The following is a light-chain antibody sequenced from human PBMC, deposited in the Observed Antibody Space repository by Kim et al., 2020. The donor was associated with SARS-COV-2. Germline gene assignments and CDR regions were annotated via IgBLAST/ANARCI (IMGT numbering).Light chain of an antibody. V-gene: IGKV3-20*01. CDR3: QQYGTSLYT. J-gene: IGKJ2*01. CDR1: ESINSRY. Sequence: EIVLTQSPGTLSLSPGESATLACRASESINSRYLAWYQQKLGQAPRLLIYAASSRATGISDRFSGSGSGTDFTLTISRLEPEDIAVYYCQQYGTSLYTFGQGTKLEI. CDR2: AAS.